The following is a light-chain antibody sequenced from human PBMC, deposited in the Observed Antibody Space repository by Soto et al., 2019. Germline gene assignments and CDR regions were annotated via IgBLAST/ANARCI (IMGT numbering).Light chain of an antibody. Sequence: QSALTQPASVSGSPGQSITISCTGTSSDVGGYNHVSWYQQPPGKAPKLMIYDVTNRPSGVSNRFSGSKSGNTASLTISWRQAADEADDYCCSYTISNTLVVFGGGTKVTVL. CDR2: DVT. CDR1: SSDVGGYNH. V-gene: IGLV2-14*03. J-gene: IGLJ2*01. CDR3: CSYTISNTLVV.